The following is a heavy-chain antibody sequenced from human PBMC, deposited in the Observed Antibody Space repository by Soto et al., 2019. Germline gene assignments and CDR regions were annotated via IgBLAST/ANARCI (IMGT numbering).Heavy chain of an antibody. J-gene: IGHJ4*02. CDR1: GGSISSYY. Sequence: XETLSLTCTVPGGSISSYYWSWIRQPPGKGLEWIGYIYYSGSTNYNPSLKSRVTISVDTSKNQFSLKLSSVTAADTAVYYCARSDGRYWGQGTLVTVSS. CDR2: IYYSGST. V-gene: IGHV4-59*01. CDR3: ARSDGRY.